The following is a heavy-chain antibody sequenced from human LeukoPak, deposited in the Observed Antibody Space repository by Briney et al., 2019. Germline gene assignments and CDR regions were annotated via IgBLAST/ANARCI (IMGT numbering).Heavy chain of an antibody. Sequence: GGSLRLSCAASGFTFDDSGMSWVRQAPGKGLEWVSVISWNGGSTGYADSVKGRFTISRDNANNSLYLQMNSLRAEDTALYYCAMETYYYDSSGSTRFDYWGQGTLVTVSS. J-gene: IGHJ4*02. CDR2: ISWNGGST. CDR3: AMETYYYDSSGSTRFDY. CDR1: GFTFDDSG. D-gene: IGHD3-22*01. V-gene: IGHV3-20*04.